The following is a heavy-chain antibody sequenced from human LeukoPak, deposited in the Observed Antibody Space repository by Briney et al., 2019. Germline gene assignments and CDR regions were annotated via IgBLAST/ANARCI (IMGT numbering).Heavy chain of an antibody. Sequence: PGGSLGLSCAASGFTFSRFTMNWVRQAPGKGLEWVSSITSSSSYIYYADSVKGRFSISRDNSKNTLYLQMNSLRAEDTAVYCCARGSTPWIQLWLQGDYWGQGTLVTVSS. CDR3: ARGSTPWIQLWLQGDY. CDR1: GFTFSRFT. D-gene: IGHD5-18*01. J-gene: IGHJ4*02. CDR2: ITSSSSYI. V-gene: IGHV3-21*01.